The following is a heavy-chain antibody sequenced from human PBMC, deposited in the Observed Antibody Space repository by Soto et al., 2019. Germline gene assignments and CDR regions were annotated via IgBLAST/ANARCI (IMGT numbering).Heavy chain of an antibody. CDR1: SGSIGSGIW. CDR2: IYHTGNT. V-gene: IGHV4-4*02. Sequence: QLQESGPGLVKPSGTLSLTCAVASGSIGSGIWWNWVRQPPGRGLEWIGEIYHTGNTNYNPSLKSSVTISVDESKNQLALKLSSVTDADTAVYFCARAARLSPFHCWGQRILVTVSS. D-gene: IGHD6-6*01. J-gene: IGHJ4*02. CDR3: ARAARLSPFHC.